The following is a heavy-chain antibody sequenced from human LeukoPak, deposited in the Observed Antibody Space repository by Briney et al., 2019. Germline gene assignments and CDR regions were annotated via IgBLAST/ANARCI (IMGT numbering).Heavy chain of an antibody. CDR1: GGTFSSYA. CDR2: IIPIFGTA. Sequence: ASVKVSCKASGGTFSSYAISWVRQAPGQGLEWMGGIIPIFGTANYAQKFQGRVTITADESTSTAYMELSGLRSEDTAVYYCARGAIAVAGTGFFDYWGQGTLVTVSS. V-gene: IGHV1-69*13. CDR3: ARGAIAVAGTGFFDY. D-gene: IGHD6-19*01. J-gene: IGHJ4*02.